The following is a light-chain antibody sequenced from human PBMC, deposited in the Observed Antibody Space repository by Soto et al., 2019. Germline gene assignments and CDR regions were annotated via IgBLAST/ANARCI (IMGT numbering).Light chain of an antibody. J-gene: IGKJ1*01. Sequence: DTVMPQSPLSLPVTPGEPASISCKSSQSLLHSNGYNYVDWYLQKPGQSPQLLISLASNRASGVPDRFSGSGSGTDFTLKISRVEAEDVGVYYCMQPQKAPPTFGQGTKVEIK. CDR1: QSLLHSNGYNY. CDR3: MQPQKAPPT. CDR2: LAS. V-gene: IGKV2-28*01.